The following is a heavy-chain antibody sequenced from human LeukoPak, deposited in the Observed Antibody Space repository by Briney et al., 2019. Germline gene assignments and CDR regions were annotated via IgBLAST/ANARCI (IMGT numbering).Heavy chain of an antibody. J-gene: IGHJ4*02. CDR1: GFTFSSYA. CDR3: ARDSSSGWYHDY. D-gene: IGHD6-19*01. CDR2: ISGRGGST. Sequence: PGGSLRLSCAASGFTFSSYAMSWVRQAPGKGLEWVSAISGRGGSTYYADSVKGRFTISRDNSKNTLYLQMNSLRAEDTAVYYCARDSSSGWYHDYWGQGTLVTVSS. V-gene: IGHV3-23*01.